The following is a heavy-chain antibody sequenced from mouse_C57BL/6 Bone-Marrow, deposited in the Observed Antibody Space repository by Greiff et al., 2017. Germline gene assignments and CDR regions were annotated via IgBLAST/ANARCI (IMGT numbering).Heavy chain of an antibody. CDR3: AREALRREYAMDY. V-gene: IGHV1-64*01. J-gene: IGHJ4*01. CDR1: GYTFTSYW. CDR2: IHPNSGST. D-gene: IGHD2-12*01. Sequence: QVQLKQPGAELVKPGASVKLSCKASGYTFTSYWMHWVKQRPGQGLEWIGMIHPNSGSTNYNEKFKSKATLTVDKSSSTAYMQLSSLTSEDSAVYYCAREALRREYAMDYWGQGTSVTVSS.